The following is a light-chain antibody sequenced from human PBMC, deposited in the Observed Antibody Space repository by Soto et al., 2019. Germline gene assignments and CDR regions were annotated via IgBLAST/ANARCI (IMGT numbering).Light chain of an antibody. CDR1: SSDVGGYNY. J-gene: IGLJ2*01. CDR2: DVS. CDR3: SSYTSSSTPVV. Sequence: QSVLTQPASVSGSPGQXITISCTGTSSDVGGYNYVSWYQQHPGKAPKLMIYDVSNRPSGVSNRFSGSKSGNTASLTISGLQAEDEADYYCSSYTSSSTPVVFGGGTKLTVL. V-gene: IGLV2-14*01.